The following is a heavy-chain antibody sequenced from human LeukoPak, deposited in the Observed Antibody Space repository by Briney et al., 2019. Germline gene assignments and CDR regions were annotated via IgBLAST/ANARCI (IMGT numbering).Heavy chain of an antibody. CDR2: VNPSSGNS. D-gene: IGHD1-1*01. Sequence: GASVKVSCKASGCDFSSFDVNWVRQAPGQGLEWMGWVNPSSGNSGYAQKFQGRVIMTRDTSINTAYMELYSLRSDDTAVYYCARGYSSTMRTTGNDYWGQGTLVTVSS. CDR1: GCDFSSFD. CDR3: ARGYSSTMRTTGNDY. J-gene: IGHJ4*02. V-gene: IGHV1-8*01.